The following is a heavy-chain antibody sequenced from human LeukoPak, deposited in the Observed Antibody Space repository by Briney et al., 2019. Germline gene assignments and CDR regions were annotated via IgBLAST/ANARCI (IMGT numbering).Heavy chain of an antibody. Sequence: GGSLRLSCAASGFTFSSYAMSWVRQAPGKGLEWVSAITNSGGSTYYADSVKGRFTISRDNSKSTLYLQMNSLRAEDTAVYYCAKASYYGSGSRNFDFWGQGTLVTVSS. CDR1: GFTFSSYA. V-gene: IGHV3-23*01. CDR3: AKASYYGSGSRNFDF. D-gene: IGHD3-10*01. J-gene: IGHJ4*02. CDR2: ITNSGGST.